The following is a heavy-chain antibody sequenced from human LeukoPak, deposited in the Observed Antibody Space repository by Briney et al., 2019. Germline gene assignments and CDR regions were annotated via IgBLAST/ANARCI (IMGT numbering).Heavy chain of an antibody. CDR2: IYYSGAT. D-gene: IGHD3-22*01. Sequence: ASETLSLTCTLSGGSLGTYHWSWIRQLPGKGLECLGYIYYSGATNYNPALKSRATMSVDTSRNQFSLNLRSVTAADTAIYYCARVGYDSSGYEKGFDSWGQGILVTVSS. CDR1: GGSLGTYH. CDR3: ARVGYDSSGYEKGFDS. J-gene: IGHJ4*02. V-gene: IGHV4-59*08.